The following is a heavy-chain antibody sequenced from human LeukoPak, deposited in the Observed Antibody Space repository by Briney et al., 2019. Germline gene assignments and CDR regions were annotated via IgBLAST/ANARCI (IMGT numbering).Heavy chain of an antibody. CDR1: GYTFTSYG. V-gene: IGHV1-18*01. D-gene: IGHD6-19*01. Sequence: ASVKVSCKASGYTFTSYGIIWVRQAPGQGLEWMGWISAYNGNTNYAQKLQGRVTMTTDTSTSTAYMELRSLRSDDTAVYYCARDQTGYSSGWYFLSYYYYGMDAWGQGTTVTVSS. J-gene: IGHJ6*02. CDR2: ISAYNGNT. CDR3: ARDQTGYSSGWYFLSYYYYGMDA.